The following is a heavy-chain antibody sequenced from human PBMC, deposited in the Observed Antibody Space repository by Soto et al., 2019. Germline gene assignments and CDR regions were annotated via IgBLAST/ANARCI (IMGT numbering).Heavy chain of an antibody. Sequence: PVKVSCKASGGTFSSYAISWVRQAPRQGLEWMGGIIPIFGTANYAQKFQGRVTITADESTSTAYMELSSLRSEDTAVYYCARVVAAAGDAFDIWGQGTMVTVSS. J-gene: IGHJ3*02. D-gene: IGHD6-13*01. CDR2: IIPIFGTA. CDR1: GGTFSSYA. V-gene: IGHV1-69*13. CDR3: ARVVAAAGDAFDI.